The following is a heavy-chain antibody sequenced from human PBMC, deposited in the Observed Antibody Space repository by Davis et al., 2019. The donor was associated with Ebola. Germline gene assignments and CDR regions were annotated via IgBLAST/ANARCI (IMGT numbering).Heavy chain of an antibody. CDR1: GFTFSTYT. J-gene: IGHJ4*02. CDR2: MTGGSSSTV. D-gene: IGHD2-21*02. Sequence: GESLKISCTTSGFTFSTYTMNWVRQAPGKGLEWLAYMTGGSSSTVYYSDSVEGRFTISRDNSKNAFFLQMNSLRAEDTAVYYCASRISGYDVGYCGGDCYSGFDTWGQGTPVTVSS. CDR3: ASRISGYDVGYCGGDCYSGFDT. V-gene: IGHV3-48*01.